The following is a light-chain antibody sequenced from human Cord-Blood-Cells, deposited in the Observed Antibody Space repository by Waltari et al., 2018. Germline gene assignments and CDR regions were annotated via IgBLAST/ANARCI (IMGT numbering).Light chain of an antibody. CDR3: CSYAGSSTFEV. J-gene: IGLJ3*02. CDR1: RSDVGCSNL. Sequence: QSALTQPASVSGSPGQSITISCTGTRSDVGCSNLVSWYQPHPGKAPKLMIYEGSKRPSGVSNRFSGSKSGNTASLTISGLQAEDEADYYCCSYAGSSTFEVFGGGTKLTVL. CDR2: EGS. V-gene: IGLV2-23*03.